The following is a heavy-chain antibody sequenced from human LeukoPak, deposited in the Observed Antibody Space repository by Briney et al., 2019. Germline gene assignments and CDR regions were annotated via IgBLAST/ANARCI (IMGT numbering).Heavy chain of an antibody. Sequence: PSETLSLTCTVSGGSVSSGTYFWTWVRQPPGKGLEWIGHIHYSVTTNYNPSLKSRVTMSLDTSKNQFSLKLTSVTAAHTAIYFCARWGTYWGQGILVTVSS. D-gene: IGHD7-27*01. CDR1: GGSVSSGTYF. CDR2: IHYSVTT. V-gene: IGHV4-61*01. J-gene: IGHJ4*02. CDR3: ARWGTY.